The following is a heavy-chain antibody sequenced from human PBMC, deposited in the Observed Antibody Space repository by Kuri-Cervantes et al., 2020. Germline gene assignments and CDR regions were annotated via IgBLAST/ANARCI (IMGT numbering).Heavy chain of an antibody. CDR1: GFTFSSYA. J-gene: IGHJ6*02. Sequence: GGSLRLSCAASGFTFSSYAMHWVRQAPGKGLEWVAVISYDGSNKYYADSVKGRFTISRDNSKNTPYLQMNSLRAEDTAVYYCARPVVVINYYYYGMDVWGQGTTVTVSS. D-gene: IGHD3-22*01. CDR2: ISYDGSNK. V-gene: IGHV3-30-3*01. CDR3: ARPVVVINYYYYGMDV.